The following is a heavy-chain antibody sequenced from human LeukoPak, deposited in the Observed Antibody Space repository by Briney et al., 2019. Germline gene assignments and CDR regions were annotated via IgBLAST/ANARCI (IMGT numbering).Heavy chain of an antibody. CDR2: IYNSGTT. J-gene: IGHJ4*01. V-gene: IGHV4-61*01. Sequence: SETLSLTCSVSGGSVNSGSYYWSWIRQPPGKGLEWIGYIYNSGTTNYNPSLKSRVTISVDSSKNQFSLKLTSVTAADTAVYYCARGARGYSYGWGQGTLVTVSS. D-gene: IGHD5-18*01. CDR3: ARGARGYSYG. CDR1: GGSVNSGSYY.